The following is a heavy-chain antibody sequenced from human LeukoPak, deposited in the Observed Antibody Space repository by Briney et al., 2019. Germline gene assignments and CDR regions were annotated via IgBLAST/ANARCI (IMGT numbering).Heavy chain of an antibody. CDR3: ARHYDFWSGYAFFDY. D-gene: IGHD3-3*01. J-gene: IGHJ4*02. Sequence: PGGSLRLSCAASGFTVSSNYMSWVRQAPGKGLEWASVIYSGGSTYYADSVKGRFTISRDNSKNTLYLQMNSLRAEDTAVYYCARHYDFWSGYAFFDYWGRGTLVTVSS. CDR2: IYSGGST. CDR1: GFTVSSNY. V-gene: IGHV3-66*02.